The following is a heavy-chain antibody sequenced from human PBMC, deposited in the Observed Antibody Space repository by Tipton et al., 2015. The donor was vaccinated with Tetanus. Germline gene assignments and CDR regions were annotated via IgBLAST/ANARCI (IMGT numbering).Heavy chain of an antibody. Sequence: TLSLTCAVYGGSFSAYYWSWIRQSPGKGLEWIGEINHSGSTTYSPSFKSRVTISVDTPKNQFSLELTSLTVADTAVYYCARGGSYSYGPRGFDLWGRGTLVTVSS. V-gene: IGHV4-34*01. CDR3: ARGGSYSYGPRGFDL. D-gene: IGHD5-18*01. CDR1: GGSFSAYY. J-gene: IGHJ2*01. CDR2: INHSGST.